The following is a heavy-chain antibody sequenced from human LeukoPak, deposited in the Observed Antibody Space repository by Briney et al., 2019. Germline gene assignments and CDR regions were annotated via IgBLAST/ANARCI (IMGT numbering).Heavy chain of an antibody. Sequence: PSETLSLTCTVSGGSISSYYWSWIRQPPGKGLEWIGYIYYSGSTNYNPSLKSRVTISVDTSKNQFSLKLSSVTAADTAVYYCARMTSSSWQFDYWGQGTLVTVSS. CDR2: IYYSGST. CDR1: GGSISSYY. CDR3: ARMTSSSWQFDY. V-gene: IGHV4-59*01. D-gene: IGHD6-13*01. J-gene: IGHJ4*02.